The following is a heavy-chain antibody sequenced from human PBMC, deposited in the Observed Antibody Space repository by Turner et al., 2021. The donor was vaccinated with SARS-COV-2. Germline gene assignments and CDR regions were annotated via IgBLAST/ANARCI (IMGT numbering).Heavy chain of an antibody. J-gene: IGHJ3*02. CDR2: KSVSTEYI. CDR3: VRSGYRRTWDLGDAFDI. Sequence: EVHLAESGGGLVKPGGSLSVPSAASGFTFSSYGMNCVRQDPGRGLEWGASKSVSTEYIYYADSVKGRFTISRDNAQQSLFLQMNSLRAEDKALYYCVRSGYRRTWDLGDAFDIWGQGKMVIVSS. CDR1: GFTFSSYG. D-gene: IGHD6-13*01. V-gene: IGHV3-21*01.